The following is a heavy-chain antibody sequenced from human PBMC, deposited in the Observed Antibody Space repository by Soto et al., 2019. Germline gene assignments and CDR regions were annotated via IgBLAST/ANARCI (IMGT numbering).Heavy chain of an antibody. CDR2: IKKDGSEK. J-gene: IGHJ4*02. CDR3: ARITILPGFYFDY. D-gene: IGHD3-9*01. Sequence: PGGSVRLSCAASGFTFSDHYMDWVRQAPGRGLEWVAYIKKDGSEKSYGDSVKGRFTISRDNAKNSLSLQMNSLRAEDTAVYYCARITILPGFYFDYWGQGIKVTVS. V-gene: IGHV3-7*02. CDR1: GFTFSDHY.